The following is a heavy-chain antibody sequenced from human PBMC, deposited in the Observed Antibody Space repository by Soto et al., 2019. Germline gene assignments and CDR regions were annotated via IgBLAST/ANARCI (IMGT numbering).Heavy chain of an antibody. V-gene: IGHV3-23*01. Sequence: EVQLLESGGGLVQPGGSLRLSCAASGFTFSSYAMSWVRQAPGKGLEWVSAISGSGGSTYYADSVKGRFTISRDNSKNXLYLQMNSLRAEDTAVYYCARGYCISTSCYPWFDPWGQGTLVTVSS. CDR3: ARGYCISTSCYPWFDP. D-gene: IGHD2-2*01. CDR1: GFTFSSYA. J-gene: IGHJ5*02. CDR2: ISGSGGST.